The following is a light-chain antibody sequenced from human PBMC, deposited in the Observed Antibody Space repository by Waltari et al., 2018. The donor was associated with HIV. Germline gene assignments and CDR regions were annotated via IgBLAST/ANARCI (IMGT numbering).Light chain of an antibody. V-gene: IGLV2-14*01. Sequence: QSALTQPASVSGSPGQSITISCTGTSSDVGGYNYVSWYQHHPGKAPKLMISEVSNRPSGVSNRFSGSKSGNTASLTSSGRQAEDEADYYCSSYSSSITLYVVFGGGTKLTVL. CDR1: SSDVGGYNY. CDR3: SSYSSSITLYVV. CDR2: EVS. J-gene: IGLJ2*01.